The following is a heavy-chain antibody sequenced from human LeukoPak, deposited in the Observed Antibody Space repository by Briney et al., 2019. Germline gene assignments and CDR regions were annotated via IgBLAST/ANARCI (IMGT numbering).Heavy chain of an antibody. CDR1: GFTFGDNA. Sequence: PGGSLRLPCTGSGFTFGDNAMSWVRQAPGKGLEWVGFIRNRAYGGTTEYAASVKGRFTISRDDSKSIAYLQMNSLKTEDTAVYYCLRHYSRWGQGTLVTVSS. CDR3: LRHYSR. CDR2: IRNRAYGGTT. J-gene: IGHJ4*02. D-gene: IGHD6-13*01. V-gene: IGHV3-49*04.